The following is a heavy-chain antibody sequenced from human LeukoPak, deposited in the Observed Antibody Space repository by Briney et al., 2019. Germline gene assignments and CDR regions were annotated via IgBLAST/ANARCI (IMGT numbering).Heavy chain of an antibody. CDR2: IFPADSDT. J-gene: IGHJ5*02. CDR3: ARMRGIVVALDNWFDP. V-gene: IGHV5-51*01. CDR1: GYNCMSWW. D-gene: IGHD2-15*01. Sequence: AGESLKSCCNGSGYNCMSWWGAWVRQMPEKGLEWMGIIFPADSDTRYSPSFQGQVTISADKSISTAYLQWSSLKASDTAIYYCARMRGIVVALDNWFDPWGQGTLVTVSS.